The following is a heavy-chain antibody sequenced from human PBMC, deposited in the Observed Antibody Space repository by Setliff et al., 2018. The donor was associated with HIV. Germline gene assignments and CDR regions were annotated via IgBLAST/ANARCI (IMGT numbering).Heavy chain of an antibody. D-gene: IGHD4-17*01. CDR1: GVSLISANYH. V-gene: IGHV4-39*01. Sequence: SETLSLTCSVSGVSLISANYHWAWIRQPPGKGLEWIGSIYYNGTAYYNPSLKSRVTMSIDTSKSQFSLKLNSVTAADTAVYFCAIPPLESMMTTANYFDSWGQGTLVTVSS. J-gene: IGHJ4*02. CDR2: IYYNGTA. CDR3: AIPPLESMMTTANYFDS.